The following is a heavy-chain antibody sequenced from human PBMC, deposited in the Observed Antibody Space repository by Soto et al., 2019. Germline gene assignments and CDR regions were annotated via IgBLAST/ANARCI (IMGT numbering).Heavy chain of an antibody. D-gene: IGHD6-13*01. CDR2: ISYDGSNK. J-gene: IGHJ1*01. CDR1: GFTFSSYA. CDR3: ARDHSRIAAAGKYFQH. V-gene: IGHV3-30-3*01. Sequence: GGSLRLSCAASGFTFSSYAMHWVRQAPGKGLEWVAVISYDGSNKYYADSVKGRFTISRDNSKNTLYLQMNSLRAEDTAVYYLARDHSRIAAAGKYFQHWGQGTLVTVSS.